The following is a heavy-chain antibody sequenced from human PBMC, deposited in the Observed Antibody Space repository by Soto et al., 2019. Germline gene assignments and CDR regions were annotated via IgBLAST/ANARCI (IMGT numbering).Heavy chain of an antibody. CDR2: IIPILGIA. Sequence: QVQLVQSGAEVKKPGSSVKVSCKASGGTFSSYTISWVRQAPGQGLEWMGRIIPILGIANYAQKFQGRVTITADKSTSTAYRELCSLRSEDTAVYYCARDREGGGVLTPRGAGMDVWGQGTTVTVSS. J-gene: IGHJ6*02. D-gene: IGHD3-16*01. V-gene: IGHV1-69*08. CDR3: ARDREGGGVLTPRGAGMDV. CDR1: GGTFSSYT.